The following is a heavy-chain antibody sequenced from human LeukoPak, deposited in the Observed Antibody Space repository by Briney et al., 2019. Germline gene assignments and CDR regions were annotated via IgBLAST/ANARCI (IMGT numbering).Heavy chain of an antibody. V-gene: IGHV3-23*01. CDR1: GFTFSSYA. J-gene: IGHJ4*02. CDR2: ISGSGDST. D-gene: IGHD6-13*01. Sequence: GGSLRLSCAASGFTFSSYAMSWVRQAPGKGLEWVSAISGSGDSTYYGDSVKGRFTISRDNSKNTLYLQMNSLRAEDTAVYYCAKTRPPDSRRWSHGDYWGQGTLVTVSS. CDR3: AKTRPPDSRRWSHGDY.